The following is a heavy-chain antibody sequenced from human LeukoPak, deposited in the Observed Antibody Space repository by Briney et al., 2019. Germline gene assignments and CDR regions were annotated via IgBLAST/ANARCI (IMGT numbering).Heavy chain of an antibody. CDR1: GFTFSDYY. Sequence: PGGSLRLSCAASGFTFSDYYMSWIRQAPGKGLEWVSYISSSSSYTNYADSVKGRFTTSRDNAKNSLYLQMNSLRAEDTAVYYCARVGSIAAAGTPDYWGQGTLVTVSS. D-gene: IGHD6-13*01. V-gene: IGHV3-11*06. CDR2: ISSSSSYT. CDR3: ARVGSIAAAGTPDY. J-gene: IGHJ4*02.